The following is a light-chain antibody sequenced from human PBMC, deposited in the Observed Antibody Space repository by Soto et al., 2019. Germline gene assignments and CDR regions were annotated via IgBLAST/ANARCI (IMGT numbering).Light chain of an antibody. J-gene: IGLJ3*02. CDR1: SSNIGAGYD. V-gene: IGLV1-40*01. CDR3: QSYDSSLCGSV. Sequence: QSVLTQPPSVSGAPGQRVTISCTGSSSNIGAGYDVQWYQQLPGTAPKLLIYGDTNRPSGVPDRFSGSNSGTSASLAITGLQAEDESDYYCQSYDSSLCGSVFGGGTKLTVL. CDR2: GDT.